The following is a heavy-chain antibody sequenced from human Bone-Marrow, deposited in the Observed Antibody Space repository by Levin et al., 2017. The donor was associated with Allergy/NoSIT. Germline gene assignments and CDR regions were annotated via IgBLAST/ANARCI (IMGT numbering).Heavy chain of an antibody. J-gene: IGHJ2*01. CDR1: GFTFSGSA. D-gene: IGHD6-19*01. V-gene: IGHV3-73*01. CDR2: IRSKANSYAT. CDR3: TRQVAGSWYFDL. Sequence: GESLKISCAASGFTFSGSAMHWVRQASGKGLEWVGRIRSKANSYATAYAASVKGRFTISRDDSKNTAYLQMNSLKTEDTAVYYCTRQVAGSWYFDLWGRGTLVTVSS.